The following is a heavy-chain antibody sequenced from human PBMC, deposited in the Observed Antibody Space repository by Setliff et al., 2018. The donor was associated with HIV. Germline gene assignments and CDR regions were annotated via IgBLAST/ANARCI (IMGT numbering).Heavy chain of an antibody. J-gene: IGHJ4*02. CDR2: IRGKSDII. V-gene: IGHV3-23*01. CDR1: GFAFSDNP. CDR3: AKRGSYGDKLLYYFDS. Sequence: GSLRLSCVASSGFAFSDNPMNWVRQAPGKGLEWISHIRGKSDIIKYADSVKGRFTISRDNSKNTLYLQMSSLRAEDTAVYYCAKRGSYGDKLLYYFDSWGQGTLVTVSS. D-gene: IGHD4-17*01.